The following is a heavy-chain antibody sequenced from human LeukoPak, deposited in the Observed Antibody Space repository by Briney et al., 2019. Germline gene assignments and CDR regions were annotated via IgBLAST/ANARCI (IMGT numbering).Heavy chain of an antibody. CDR3: LTYYYDSSGREPYFQH. D-gene: IGHD3-22*01. Sequence: GGSLRLSCAASGFTFSSYWMHWVRHAPGKGLVWVSRINSDGSSTSYADSVKGRFTISRDNAKNTLYLQMNSLRAEDTAVYYCLTYYYDSSGREPYFQHWGQGTLVTVSS. CDR1: GFTFSSYW. V-gene: IGHV3-74*01. J-gene: IGHJ1*01. CDR2: INSDGSST.